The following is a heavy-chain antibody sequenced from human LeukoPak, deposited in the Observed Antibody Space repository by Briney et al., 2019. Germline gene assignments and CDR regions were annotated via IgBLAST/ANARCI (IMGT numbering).Heavy chain of an antibody. CDR2: VENDGTTK. CDR3: VTGLHGSNWYVH. D-gene: IGHD6-13*01. CDR1: GFTFGSLG. V-gene: IGHV3-30*02. J-gene: IGHJ4*02. Sequence: GGSLRLSCPASGFTFGSLGMHWVRQAPGKGLEWLAFVENDGTTKYYADSVKGRFSISRDNSKNTLFLQMNSLRLDDTSIYYCVTGLHGSNWYVHWGQGTLVTVSS.